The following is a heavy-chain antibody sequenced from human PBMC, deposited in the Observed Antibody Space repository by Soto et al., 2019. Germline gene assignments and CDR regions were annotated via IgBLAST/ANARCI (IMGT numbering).Heavy chain of an antibody. CDR2: ISAYNGNT. CDR1: GYTFTSYG. Sequence: ASVKVSCKASGYTFTSYGISWVRQAPGQGLEWMGWISAYNGNTNYAQKLQGRVTMTTDTSTSTAYMALRSLRSDDTAVYSCARERYYDFWSGKNDAFDIWGQGTMVTVSS. V-gene: IGHV1-18*01. CDR3: ARERYYDFWSGKNDAFDI. D-gene: IGHD3-3*01. J-gene: IGHJ3*02.